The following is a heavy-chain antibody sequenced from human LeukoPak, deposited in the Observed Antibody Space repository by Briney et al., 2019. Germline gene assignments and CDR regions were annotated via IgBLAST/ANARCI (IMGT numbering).Heavy chain of an antibody. CDR3: ARVVPFHDSSGYYPYRDY. CDR2: ISAYNGNT. J-gene: IGHJ4*02. V-gene: IGHV1-18*01. D-gene: IGHD3-22*01. CDR1: GYTFTSYG. Sequence: ASVKVSCKASGYTFTSYGISWVRQAPGQGLEWMGWISAYNGNTNYAQKLQSRVTMTTDTSTSTAYMELRSLRSDDTAVYYCARVVPFHDSSGYYPYRDYWGQGTLVTVSS.